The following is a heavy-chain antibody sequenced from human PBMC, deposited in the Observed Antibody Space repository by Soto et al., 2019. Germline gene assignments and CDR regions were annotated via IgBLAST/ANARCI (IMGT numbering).Heavy chain of an antibody. CDR2: IKSKTDGGTT. J-gene: IGHJ6*03. Sequence: GGSLRLSCAASGFTFSNAWMSWVRQAPGKGLEWVGRIKSKTDGGTTDYAAPVKGRFTISRDDSKNTLYLQMNSLKTEDTAVYYCTTDLYYDFWSGSTPGNYYYYYMDVWGKGTTVTVSS. D-gene: IGHD3-3*01. V-gene: IGHV3-15*01. CDR1: GFTFSNAW. CDR3: TTDLYYDFWSGSTPGNYYYYYMDV.